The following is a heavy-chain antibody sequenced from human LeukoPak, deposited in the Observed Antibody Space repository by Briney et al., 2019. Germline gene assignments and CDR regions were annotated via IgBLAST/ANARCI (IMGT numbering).Heavy chain of an antibody. Sequence: ASVKVSCKASGYTFTRYYMHWVRQAPGQGLEWMGIINPSGGSTSYAQKFRDRVTMTRDTSTSTVYMELSSLRSEDTAVYYCARDLRLVTFGYSSSAIPYDYFDYWGQGTLVTVSS. J-gene: IGHJ4*02. CDR3: ARDLRLVTFGYSSSAIPYDYFDY. V-gene: IGHV1-46*01. D-gene: IGHD6-6*01. CDR1: GYTFTRYY. CDR2: INPSGGST.